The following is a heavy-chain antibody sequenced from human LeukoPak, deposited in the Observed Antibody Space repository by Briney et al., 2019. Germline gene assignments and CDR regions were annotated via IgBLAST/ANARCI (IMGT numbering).Heavy chain of an antibody. V-gene: IGHV4-59*01. D-gene: IGHD3-22*01. J-gene: IGHJ6*02. Sequence: SETLSLTCTVSGGSISSYCWSWIRQPPGKGLEWIGYTYYSGSTNYNPSLKSRVTISVDTSKNQFSLKLSSVTAADTAVYYCARDQVSHYYYYGMGVWGQGTTVTVSS. CDR2: TYYSGST. CDR3: ARDQVSHYYYYGMGV. CDR1: GGSISSYC.